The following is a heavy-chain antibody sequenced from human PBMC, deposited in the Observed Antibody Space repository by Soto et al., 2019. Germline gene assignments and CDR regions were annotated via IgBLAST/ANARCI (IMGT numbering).Heavy chain of an antibody. D-gene: IGHD5-18*01. Sequence: GGSLRLPCAASGFTLSSYGMHSVRQAPGKGLEWVAVISYDGSNKYYADSAKGRFTISRDNSKSTLYLQMNSLRAEDTAVYYCARNRGYSYGRRGYYYGMDVWGQGTTVTVSS. CDR2: ISYDGSNK. CDR3: ARNRGYSYGRRGYYYGMDV. V-gene: IGHV3-30*03. J-gene: IGHJ6*02. CDR1: GFTLSSYG.